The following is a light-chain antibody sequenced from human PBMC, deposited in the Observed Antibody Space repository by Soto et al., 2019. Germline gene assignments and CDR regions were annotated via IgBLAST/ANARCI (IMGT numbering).Light chain of an antibody. CDR1: QSINNN. CDR3: QQYNNWPLT. V-gene: IGKV3-15*01. J-gene: IGKJ4*01. CDR2: GAS. Sequence: EIVMTQSPATLSVPPGERATPSCRASQSINNNLAWYQQKPHQGPRLLICGASSRATGLTATFSGSGSGTGLTLTISSVQSEDFAIYYSQQYNNWPLTCGGGTKVEFK.